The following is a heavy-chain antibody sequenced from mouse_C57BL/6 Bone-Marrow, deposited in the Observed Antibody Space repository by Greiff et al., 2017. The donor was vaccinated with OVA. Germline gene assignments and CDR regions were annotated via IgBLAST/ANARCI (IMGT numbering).Heavy chain of an antibody. J-gene: IGHJ3*01. CDR2: INPGSGGT. CDR1: GYAFTNYL. Sequence: QVQLQQSGAELVRPGTSVKVSCKASGYAFTNYLIEWVKQRPGQGLEWIGVINPGSGGTNYNEKFKGKATLTADKSSSTAYMQLSSLTSEDSAVYFCARGGYDGYYETAWFAYWGQGTLVTVSA. D-gene: IGHD2-3*01. CDR3: ARGGYDGYYETAWFAY. V-gene: IGHV1-54*01.